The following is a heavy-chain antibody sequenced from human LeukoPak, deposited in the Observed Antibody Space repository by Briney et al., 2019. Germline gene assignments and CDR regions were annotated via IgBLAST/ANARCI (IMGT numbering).Heavy chain of an antibody. CDR3: ARDPGSSSASDY. V-gene: IGHV1-18*01. J-gene: IGHJ4*02. CDR1: GYTFTSYG. D-gene: IGHD6-6*01. Sequence: EASENVSCKASGYTFTSYGISGVRQAPGQGREWMGWISAYNGNTNYAQKLQGRVTMTTDTSTSTAYMELRSLRSDDTAVYYCARDPGSSSASDYWGQGTLVTVSS. CDR2: ISAYNGNT.